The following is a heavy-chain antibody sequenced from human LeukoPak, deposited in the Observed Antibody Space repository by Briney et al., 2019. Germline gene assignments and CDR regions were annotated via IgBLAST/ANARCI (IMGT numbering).Heavy chain of an antibody. J-gene: IGHJ6*02. CDR1: GYTFTGYY. CDR3: ARGVVTMVRGPDLNVDYYGMDV. CDR2: INPNSGGT. D-gene: IGHD3-10*01. V-gene: IGHV1-2*02. Sequence: ASVKVSCKASGYTFTGYYMHWVRQAPGQGLEWMGWINPNSGGTNYAQKFQGRVTMTRDTSISTAYMELSRLRSDDTAEYYCARGVVTMVRGPDLNVDYYGMDVWGQGTTVTVSS.